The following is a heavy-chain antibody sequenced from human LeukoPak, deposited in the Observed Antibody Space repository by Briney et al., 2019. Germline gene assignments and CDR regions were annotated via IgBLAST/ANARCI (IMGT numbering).Heavy chain of an antibody. CDR2: TWYDRSNK. CDR3: ARDHLEAHCSGGSCYSGYYHYALDV. CDR1: GFTFSRYN. D-gene: IGHD2-15*01. V-gene: IGHV3-33*01. J-gene: IGHJ6*02. Sequence: GESLRLSRAPAGFTFSRYNMHWVRQAPGKGREWVAITWYDRSNKYHGASVKGRFTISRDNSNNTLYLEMNSLRAKDTAVYYCARDHLEAHCSGGSCYSGYYHYALDVWGQGTTVTVSS.